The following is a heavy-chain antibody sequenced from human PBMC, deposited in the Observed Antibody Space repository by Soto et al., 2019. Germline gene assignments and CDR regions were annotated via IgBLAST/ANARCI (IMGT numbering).Heavy chain of an antibody. J-gene: IGHJ6*02. Sequence: QVQLVQSGAEVKKPGSSVKVSCKASGGTFSTYTLSWVRQAPGQGLEWMGGIIPIFGSANYAQRFQGRVTITADESTTTAHMERSSLRSEDTAVYYCARGDMYLSRSYYYGMDVWGQGTTVTVSS. V-gene: IGHV1-69*01. CDR2: IIPIFGSA. CDR3: ARGDMYLSRSYYYGMDV. D-gene: IGHD2-2*01. CDR1: GGTFSTYT.